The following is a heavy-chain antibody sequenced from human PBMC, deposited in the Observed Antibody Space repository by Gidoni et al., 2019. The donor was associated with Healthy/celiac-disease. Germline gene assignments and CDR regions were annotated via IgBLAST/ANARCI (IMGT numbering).Heavy chain of an antibody. V-gene: IGHV3-33*01. J-gene: IGHJ6*02. Sequence: QVQLVESGGGVVQPGGSLRLSCAASGFTFSSYGMHWVRQAPGKGLEWVAVIWYDGSNKYYADSVKGRFTISRDNSKNTLYLQMNSLRAEDTAVYYCARDPRGSSYGMDVWGQGTTVTVSS. D-gene: IGHD2-2*01. CDR2: IWYDGSNK. CDR3: ARDPRGSSYGMDV. CDR1: GFTFSSYG.